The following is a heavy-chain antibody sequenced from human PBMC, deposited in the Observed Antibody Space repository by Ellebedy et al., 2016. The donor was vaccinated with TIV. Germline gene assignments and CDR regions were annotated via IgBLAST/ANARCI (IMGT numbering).Heavy chain of an antibody. Sequence: SGPTLVKPTQTLTLTCTFSGFSLSTSGVGVGWIRQPPGKALEWLALIYWDDDKRYSPSLKSRLTITKDTSKNQVVLTMTNMDPVDTATYYCAHRGYSGYDSVGVLFDYWGQGTLVTVSS. D-gene: IGHD5-12*01. CDR2: IYWDDDK. J-gene: IGHJ4*02. CDR1: GFSLSTSGVG. V-gene: IGHV2-5*02. CDR3: AHRGYSGYDSVGVLFDY.